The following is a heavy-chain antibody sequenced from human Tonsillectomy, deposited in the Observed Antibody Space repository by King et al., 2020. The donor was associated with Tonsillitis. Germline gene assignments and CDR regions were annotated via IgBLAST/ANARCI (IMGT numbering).Heavy chain of an antibody. D-gene: IGHD4-17*01. CDR2: IRSSSSTT. V-gene: IGHV3-48*04. J-gene: IGHJ4*02. Sequence: VQLVESGGGLIQPGGSLRLSCAASGFTFSSYGMNWVRQAPGKGLEWGSYIRSSSSTTYYADSVKGRFTISRDNAKNSLYLQMNRLRAEDTAVYYCASYRQTVTSWDYWGQGTLVTVSS. CDR1: GFTFSSYG. CDR3: ASYRQTVTSWDY.